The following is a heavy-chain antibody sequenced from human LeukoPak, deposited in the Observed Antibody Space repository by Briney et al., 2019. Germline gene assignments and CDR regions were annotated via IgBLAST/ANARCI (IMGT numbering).Heavy chain of an antibody. CDR2: ISLIGGST. Sequence: GGSLRLSCAASGFTFSSYAMSWVRQPPGKGLEWVSTISLIGGSTYYADSVKGRFTISRDNSKNTVYLQMNSLRAEDTAVYYCAKTVVPAATYAFDIWGQGTMVTVSS. J-gene: IGHJ3*02. D-gene: IGHD2-2*01. CDR3: AKTVVPAATYAFDI. CDR1: GFTFSSYA. V-gene: IGHV3-23*01.